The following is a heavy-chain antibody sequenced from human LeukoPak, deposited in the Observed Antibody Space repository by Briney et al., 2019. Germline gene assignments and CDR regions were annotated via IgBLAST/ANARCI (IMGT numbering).Heavy chain of an antibody. J-gene: IGHJ6*03. CDR2: MNPNSGNT. Sequence: GASVKVSCKASGYTFTSYDINWVRQATGQGLEWMGWMNPNSGNTGYAQKFQGRVTITRNTPISTAYMELSSLRSEDTAVYYCARVLTSPTKYFDWFKAANYYYYYMDVWGKGTTVTVSS. CDR3: ARVLTSPTKYFDWFKAANYYYYYMDV. CDR1: GYTFTSYD. D-gene: IGHD3-9*01. V-gene: IGHV1-8*03.